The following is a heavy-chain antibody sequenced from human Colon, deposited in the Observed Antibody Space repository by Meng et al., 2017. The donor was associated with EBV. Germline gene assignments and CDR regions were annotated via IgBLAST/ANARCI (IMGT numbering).Heavy chain of an antibody. D-gene: IGHD3-10*01. CDR3: ARRGPSGNFSP. V-gene: IGHV4-34*01. CDR2: IDHRGNT. J-gene: IGHJ5*02. CDR1: GGSFRDYY. Sequence: AQLQQWGPGLLKPSVTLSRSCAVYGGSFRDYYWTWIRHPPGKGLEWIGEIDHRGNTKYNPSLKSRVTISLDTSKKQFSLKVSSVTAADSAVYYCARRGPSGNFSPWSQGALVTVSS.